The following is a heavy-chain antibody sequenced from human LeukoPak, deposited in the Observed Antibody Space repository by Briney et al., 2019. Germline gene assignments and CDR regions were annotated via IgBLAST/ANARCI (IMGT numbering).Heavy chain of an antibody. CDR3: ANDCSSSSCYDY. CDR1: GFTFSYYT. V-gene: IGHV3-21*01. D-gene: IGHD2-2*01. CDR2: ISSSSSYI. Sequence: PGGSLRLSCAASGFTFSYYTMNWVRQAPGKGLEWVSSISSSSSYIYYADSVKGRFTISRDNAKNSLYLQMSSLGAEDTAVYYCANDCSSSSCYDYWGQGTLVTVSS. J-gene: IGHJ4*02.